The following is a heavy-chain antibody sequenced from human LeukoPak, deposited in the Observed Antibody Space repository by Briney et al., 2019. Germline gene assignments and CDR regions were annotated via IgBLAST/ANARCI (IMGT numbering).Heavy chain of an antibody. Sequence: PGGSLRLSCAASGFTFSSYGMNWVRQAPGKGLEWVSFIRYDGSNKYYADSVKGRFTISRDNSKNTLYLQMNSLRTEDTALYYCAKDAQYSYGFFDYWGQGTPVTVSS. V-gene: IGHV3-30*02. J-gene: IGHJ4*02. CDR3: AKDAQYSYGFFDY. CDR2: IRYDGSNK. CDR1: GFTFSSYG. D-gene: IGHD5-18*01.